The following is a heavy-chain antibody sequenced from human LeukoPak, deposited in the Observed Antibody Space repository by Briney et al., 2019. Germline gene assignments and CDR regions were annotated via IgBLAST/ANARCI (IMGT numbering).Heavy chain of an antibody. CDR1: GGSISYYY. CDR3: ARKGGYYYGSGSYYNDYYYYYYYMDV. CDR2: IYYSGST. D-gene: IGHD3-10*01. V-gene: IGHV4-59*12. J-gene: IGHJ6*03. Sequence: SETLSLTCTVSGGSISYYYWSWIRQPPGKGLEWIGYIYYSGSTNYNPSLKSRVTISVDTSKNQFSLKLSSVTAADTAVYYCARKGGYYYGSGSYYNDYYYYYYYMDVWGKGTTVTVSS.